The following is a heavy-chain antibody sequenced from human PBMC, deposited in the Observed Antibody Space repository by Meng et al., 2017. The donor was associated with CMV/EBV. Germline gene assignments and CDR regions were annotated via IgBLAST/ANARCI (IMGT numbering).Heavy chain of an antibody. D-gene: IGHD3-3*01. V-gene: IGHV3-21*01. CDR1: GFTLSSYS. J-gene: IGHJ6*02. CDR2: ISSSSSYI. Sequence: ETLSLTCAAPGFTLSSYSMNWVRQAPGKGLEWVSSISSSSSYIYYADSVKGRFTISRDNAKNSLYLQMNSLRAEDTAVYYCARQIFGVVRGMDVWGQGTTVTVSS. CDR3: ARQIFGVVRGMDV.